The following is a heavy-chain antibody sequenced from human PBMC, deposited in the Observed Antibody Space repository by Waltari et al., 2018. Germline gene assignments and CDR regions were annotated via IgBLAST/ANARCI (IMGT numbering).Heavy chain of an antibody. Sequence: QVQLVQSGAAVKKPGASVTVSCKASGSTFTSYAMHWVRQAPGQRLEWMGWINAGNGNTKYSQKFQGRVTITRDTSASTAYMELSSLRSEDTAVYYCARDWYSSGWGYFDYWGQGTLVTVSS. CDR2: INAGNGNT. CDR3: ARDWYSSGWGYFDY. V-gene: IGHV1-3*01. D-gene: IGHD6-19*01. CDR1: GSTFTSYA. J-gene: IGHJ4*02.